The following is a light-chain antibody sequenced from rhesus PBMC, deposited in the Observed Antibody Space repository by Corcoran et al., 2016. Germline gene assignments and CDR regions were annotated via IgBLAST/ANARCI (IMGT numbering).Light chain of an antibody. V-gene: IGKV3-42*03. CDR3: QQYSNWPT. J-gene: IGKJ4*01. CDR2: GAT. CDR1: QSVSSS. Sequence: EIVMTQSPATLSLSPGERATLSCRASQSVSSSLAWYQQKPGQAPRLLIYGATSRATGIPDRFSGSGSVSEFTLTISSLGPEDFAVYYCQQYSNWPTIGGGTKVEIK.